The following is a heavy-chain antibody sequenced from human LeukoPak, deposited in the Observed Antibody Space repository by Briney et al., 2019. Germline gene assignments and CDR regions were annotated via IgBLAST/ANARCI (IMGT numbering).Heavy chain of an antibody. Sequence: PSQTLSLTCAVSGDSISSGGYSWSWIRQPPGKGLEWIGYIHYSGSTYYNPSLKSRLTISVDTSKNQFSLKLSSVTAADTAVYYCARVGYDFWSGYSWYFDLWGRGTLVTVSS. D-gene: IGHD3-3*01. J-gene: IGHJ2*01. CDR2: IHYSGST. V-gene: IGHV4-30-4*07. CDR1: GDSISSGGYS. CDR3: ARVGYDFWSGYSWYFDL.